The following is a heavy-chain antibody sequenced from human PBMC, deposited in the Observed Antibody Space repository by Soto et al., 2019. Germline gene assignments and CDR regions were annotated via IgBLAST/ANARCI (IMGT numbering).Heavy chain of an antibody. CDR1: GFMFDSYG. CDR2: IMYDGSEK. Sequence: QVQLVESGGGVVQPGRSLRLSCVASGFMFDSYGMHWVRQAPGKGLEWVAIIMYDGSEKYHADSVKGRFTISRDNSKNTMYLQMNSRRAEDTALYYCAREPGRIAVARFDYWGQGTRVTVPS. J-gene: IGHJ4*02. V-gene: IGHV3-33*01. D-gene: IGHD6-19*01. CDR3: AREPGRIAVARFDY.